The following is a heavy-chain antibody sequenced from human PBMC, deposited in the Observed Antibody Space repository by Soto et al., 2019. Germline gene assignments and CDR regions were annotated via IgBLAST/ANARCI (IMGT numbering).Heavy chain of an antibody. CDR2: ISTYNGNA. V-gene: IGHV1-18*01. CDR1: GYTFTSYG. D-gene: IGHD3-10*01. Sequence: QVQLVQSGAEVKKPGASVKVSCKPSGYTFTSYGITWVRQAPGQGLEWMGWISTYNGNANYAQKFQGRVTMTTDTSTSTAYMELRRLRSDDTALYYCVDYDPGTYYFGYWGQGTLVTVSS. J-gene: IGHJ4*02. CDR3: VDYDPGTYYFGY.